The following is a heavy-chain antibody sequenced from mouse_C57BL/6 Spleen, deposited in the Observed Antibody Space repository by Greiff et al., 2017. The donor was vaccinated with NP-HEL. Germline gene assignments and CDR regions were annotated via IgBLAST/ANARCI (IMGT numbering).Heavy chain of an antibody. CDR2: INPNNGGT. V-gene: IGHV1-18*01. D-gene: IGHD1-1*01. CDR1: GYTFTDYN. CDR3: ARGLMTTVVDWYFDV. J-gene: IGHJ1*03. Sequence: EVQLQQSGPELVKPGASVKIPCKASGYTFTDYNMDWVKQSHGKSLEWIGDINPNNGGTIYNQKFKGKATLTVDKSSSTAYMELRSLTSEDTAVYYCARGLMTTVVDWYFDVWGTGTTVTVSS.